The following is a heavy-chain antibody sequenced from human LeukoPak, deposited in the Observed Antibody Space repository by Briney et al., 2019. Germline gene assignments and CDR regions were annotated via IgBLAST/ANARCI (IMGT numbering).Heavy chain of an antibody. Sequence: PSETLSLTCTVSGGSNSGSYWSWIRQPAGKGLEWIGRIYTTGSPNYNPSLKSRVTMSVDTSKNQFSLKLNSVTAADTAVYYCARIYSAAFDIWGQGTMVTVSS. CDR3: ARIYSAAFDI. V-gene: IGHV4-4*07. J-gene: IGHJ3*02. D-gene: IGHD2-21*01. CDR2: IYTTGSP. CDR1: GGSNSGSY.